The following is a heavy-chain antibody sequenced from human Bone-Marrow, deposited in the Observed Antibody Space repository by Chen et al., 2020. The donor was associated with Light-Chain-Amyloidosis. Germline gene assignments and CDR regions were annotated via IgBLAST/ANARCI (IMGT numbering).Heavy chain of an antibody. CDR1: GYTFPNYW. CDR3: ARRRDGYNFDY. D-gene: IGHD5-12*01. Sequence: EVQLEQPGPEVKKPGESLKISCKGSGYTFPNYWIGWVRQMPGKGLGWMGVIYPDDSDARYSPAFEGQVTIAADKSITTAYLQWRSLKASDTAMYYCARRRDGYNFDYWGQGTLVTVSS. J-gene: IGHJ4*02. V-gene: IGHV5-51*01. CDR2: IYPDDSDA.